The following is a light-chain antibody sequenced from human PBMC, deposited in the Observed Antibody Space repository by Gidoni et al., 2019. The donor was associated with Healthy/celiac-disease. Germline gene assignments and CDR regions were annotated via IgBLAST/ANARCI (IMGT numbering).Light chain of an antibody. CDR2: AVS. J-gene: IGLJ2*01. CDR3: SSFAV. V-gene: IGLV2-14*01. Sequence: QSALTQPASVSGAPGQSITISCTGTSSDVGGYNYVSWYQQHPGKAPKLMIYAVSNRPSGVSTRFSGSNSGNTASLTISGLQAEDEADYYCSSFAVFGGGTKLTVL. CDR1: SSDVGGYNY.